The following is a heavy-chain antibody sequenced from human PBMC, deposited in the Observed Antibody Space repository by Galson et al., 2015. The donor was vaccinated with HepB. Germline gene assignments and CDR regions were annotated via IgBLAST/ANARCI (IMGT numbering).Heavy chain of an antibody. Sequence: SVKVSCKASGGTFSSYAISWVRQAPGQGLEWMGGIIPIFGTANYAQKFQGRVTITADESTSTAYMELSSLRSEDTAVYYCARDLITMVRGDYYYYGMDVWGQGTTVTVSS. CDR2: IIPIFGTA. CDR3: ARDLITMVRGDYYYYGMDV. D-gene: IGHD3-10*01. V-gene: IGHV1-69*13. CDR1: GGTFSSYA. J-gene: IGHJ6*02.